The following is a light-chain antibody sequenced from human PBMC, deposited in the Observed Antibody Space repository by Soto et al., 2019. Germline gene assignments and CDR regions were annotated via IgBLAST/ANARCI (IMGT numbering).Light chain of an antibody. CDR1: QSVSSN. V-gene: IGKV3-15*01. CDR2: GAS. J-gene: IGKJ1*01. CDR3: QQYNNWPPWT. Sequence: EIVMTQSPATLSVSPGERATLSCRASQSVSSNLAWYQQKPGQAPRLLIYGASTRTTGIPARFSGSGSGTEFTLTISSLQSEDFAVYYCQQYNNWPPWTSGQGTKEEIK.